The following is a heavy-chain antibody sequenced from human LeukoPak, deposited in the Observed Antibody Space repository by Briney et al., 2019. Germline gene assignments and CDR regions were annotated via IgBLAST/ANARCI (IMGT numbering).Heavy chain of an antibody. V-gene: IGHV4-59*01. CDR3: ARARGVVRTAGYMDV. J-gene: IGHJ6*03. Sequence: PSETLSLTCTVPGGSISSYYWSWIRQPPGKGLEWIGYIYYSGSTNYNPSLKSRVTISVDTSKNQFSLKLSSVTAADTAVYYCARARGVVRTAGYMDVWGKGTTVTVSS. CDR1: GGSISSYY. CDR2: IYYSGST. D-gene: IGHD3-3*01.